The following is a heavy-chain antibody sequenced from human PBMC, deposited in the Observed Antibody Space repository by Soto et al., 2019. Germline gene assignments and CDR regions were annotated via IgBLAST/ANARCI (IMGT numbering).Heavy chain of an antibody. CDR2: ISGSGGST. CDR1: GFTFSSYA. V-gene: IGHV3-23*01. J-gene: IGHJ6*03. CDR3: AKDAWSGYYGYYYYYMDV. Sequence: GGSLRLSCAASGFTFSSYAMSWVRQAPGKGLEWVSAISGSGGSTYYADSVKGRFTISRDNSKNTLYLQMNSLRAEDTAVYYCAKDAWSGYYGYYYYYMDVWGKGTTVTVSS. D-gene: IGHD3-3*01.